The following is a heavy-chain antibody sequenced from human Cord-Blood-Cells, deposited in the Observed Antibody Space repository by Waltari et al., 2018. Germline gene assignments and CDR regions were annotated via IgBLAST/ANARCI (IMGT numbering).Heavy chain of an antibody. J-gene: IGHJ1*01. CDR2: IIPIFGTA. V-gene: IGHV1-69*01. Sequence: QVQLVQSGAEVKKPGSSVKVSCKASGGTFSIYAISWVRQAPGQGLEWMGGIIPIFGTANYAQKFQGRVTITADESTSTAYMELSSLRSEDTAVYYCARHRIAAAPTQYFQHWGQGTLVTVSS. D-gene: IGHD6-13*01. CDR1: GGTFSIYA. CDR3: ARHRIAAAPTQYFQH.